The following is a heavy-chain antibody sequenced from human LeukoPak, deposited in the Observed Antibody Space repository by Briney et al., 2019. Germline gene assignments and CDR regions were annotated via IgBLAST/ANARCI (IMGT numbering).Heavy chain of an antibody. D-gene: IGHD1-26*01. Sequence: ASVKVSCKASGYSFTDFYMHWVRQAPGQGLEWMGWINPESGDTKYAQKFQGRVTMTRDTSITTAYMELSRLRSDDTAVCYCASVSGHYQADGYWGQGTLVTVSS. CDR2: INPESGDT. CDR3: ASVSGHYQADGY. V-gene: IGHV1-2*02. CDR1: GYSFTDFY. J-gene: IGHJ4*02.